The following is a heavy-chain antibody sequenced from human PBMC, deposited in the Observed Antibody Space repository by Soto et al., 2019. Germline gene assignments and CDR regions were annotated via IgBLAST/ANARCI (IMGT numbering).Heavy chain of an antibody. D-gene: IGHD3-10*01. CDR1: GGSISSGDYY. J-gene: IGHJ3*02. CDR2: IYHSGST. Sequence: SETLSLTCTVSGGSISSGDYYWSWIRQPPGKGLEWIGYIYHSGSTYYNPSLKSRVTISVDTSKNQFSLKLSSVTAADTAVYYCARVWGGVFDIWGQGTMVTVSS. V-gene: IGHV4-30-4*02. CDR3: ARVWGGVFDI.